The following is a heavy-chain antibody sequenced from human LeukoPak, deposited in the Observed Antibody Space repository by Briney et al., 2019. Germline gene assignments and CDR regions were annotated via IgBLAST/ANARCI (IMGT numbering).Heavy chain of an antibody. V-gene: IGHV1-69*05. CDR1: GYTFTSYG. CDR2: IIPIFGTA. J-gene: IGHJ4*02. CDR3: ARDEGYFDY. Sequence: ASVKVSCKASGYTFTSYGISWARQAPGQGLEWMGGIIPIFGTANYAQKFQGRVTITTDESTSTAYMELSSLRSEDTAVYYCARDEGYFDYWGQGTLVTVSS.